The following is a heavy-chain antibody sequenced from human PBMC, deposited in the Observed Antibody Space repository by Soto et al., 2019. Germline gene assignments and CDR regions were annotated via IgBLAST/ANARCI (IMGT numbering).Heavy chain of an antibody. Sequence: SETLSLTCAVYGGSFSGYYWSWIRQPPGKGLEWIGEINHSGSTNYNPSLKSRVTISVDTSKNQFSLKLSSVTAADTAVYYCARGYPNSGYDYWGQGTLVTVSS. J-gene: IGHJ4*02. CDR2: INHSGST. CDR3: ARGYPNSGYDY. D-gene: IGHD5-12*01. V-gene: IGHV4-34*01. CDR1: GGSFSGYY.